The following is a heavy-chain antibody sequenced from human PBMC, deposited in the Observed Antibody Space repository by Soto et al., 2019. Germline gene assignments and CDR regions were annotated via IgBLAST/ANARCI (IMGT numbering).Heavy chain of an antibody. V-gene: IGHV3-7*01. J-gene: IGHJ4*02. CDR3: ARAYGSGSLSGY. D-gene: IGHD3-10*01. Sequence: ESGGGLVQPGGSLRLSCAASGFTFRSYWMSWVRQAPGKGLEWVANIKQDGSEKYNVDFVKGRFTISRDNAKNSLYLQMNSLRVEDTAVYYCARAYGSGSLSGYWGQGTLVTVSS. CDR2: IKQDGSEK. CDR1: GFTFRSYW.